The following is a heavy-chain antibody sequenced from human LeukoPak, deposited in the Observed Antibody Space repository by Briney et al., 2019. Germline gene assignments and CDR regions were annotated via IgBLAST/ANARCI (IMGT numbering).Heavy chain of an antibody. Sequence: GGSLRLSRAASGFTFSSYGMHWVRQAPGKGLERVAVISYDGSNKYYADSVKGRFTISRDNSKNTLYLQMNSLRAEDTAVYYCAKGDYGTFDYWGQGTLVTVSS. CDR3: AKGDYGTFDY. J-gene: IGHJ4*02. CDR1: GFTFSSYG. V-gene: IGHV3-30*18. D-gene: IGHD3-10*01. CDR2: ISYDGSNK.